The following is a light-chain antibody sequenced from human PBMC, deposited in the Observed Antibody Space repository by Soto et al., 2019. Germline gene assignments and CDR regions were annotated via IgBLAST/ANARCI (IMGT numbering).Light chain of an antibody. CDR3: EQLDDRPRA. Sequence: SVTSAVRASQSISSWLAWYQQKPGKAPKLLIFDASSLESRVPSRFSGIGSQNEFSLTISSQWSEDHATLYIEQLDDRPRAVGSGTKVDIK. V-gene: IGKV1-5*01. CDR2: DAS. J-gene: IGKJ1*01. CDR1: QSISSW.